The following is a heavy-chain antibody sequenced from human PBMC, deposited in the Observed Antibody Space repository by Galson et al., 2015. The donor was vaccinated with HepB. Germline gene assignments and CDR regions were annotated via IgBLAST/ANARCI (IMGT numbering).Heavy chain of an antibody. Sequence: SLRLSCAASGFTFSSYAMHWVRQAPGKGLEWVAFISLDETNKYYTDSVRGRFTISRDNSENTLYLQMNSLKTEDTAIYYCARSLAAARFHFDFWGQGTLVTVSS. J-gene: IGHJ4*02. CDR2: ISLDETNK. CDR1: GFTFSSYA. D-gene: IGHD6-13*01. V-gene: IGHV3-30-3*01. CDR3: ARSLAAARFHFDF.